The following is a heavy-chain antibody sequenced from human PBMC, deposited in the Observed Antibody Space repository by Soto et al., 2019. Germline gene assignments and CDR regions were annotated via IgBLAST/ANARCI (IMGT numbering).Heavy chain of an antibody. J-gene: IGHJ4*02. V-gene: IGHV2-5*02. Sequence: QITLKESGPTLVKPTQTLTLTCTFSGFSLSTSGVGVGWIRQPPGKALEWLALIYWDDDKRYSPSLKSRLTIPKDTPKNQVVLTMTNMDPVDTATYYCALKPGYSSGWGFFDYWGQGTLVTVSS. CDR2: IYWDDDK. CDR1: GFSLSTSGVG. D-gene: IGHD6-19*01. CDR3: ALKPGYSSGWGFFDY.